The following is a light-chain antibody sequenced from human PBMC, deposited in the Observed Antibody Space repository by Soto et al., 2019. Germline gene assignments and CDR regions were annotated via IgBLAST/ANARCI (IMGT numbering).Light chain of an antibody. V-gene: IGLV2-8*01. J-gene: IGLJ2*01. CDR3: ASHAGSSAV. CDR1: SSDVGGYNY. CDR2: DVS. Sequence: QSALTQPPSASGSPGQSVTISCTGTSSDVGGYNYVSWYQQHPGKAPKVIIYDVSKRPSGFPDRFSGSKSGNTASLTVSGRQTEDDADYYCASHAGSSAVFGGGTKLTVL.